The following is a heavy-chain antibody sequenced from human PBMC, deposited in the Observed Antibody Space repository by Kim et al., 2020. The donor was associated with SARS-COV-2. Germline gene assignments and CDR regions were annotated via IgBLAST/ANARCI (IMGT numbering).Heavy chain of an antibody. CDR3: ARAKEALNYYYYGMDV. CDR1: GFTFSSYS. Sequence: GGSLRLSCAASGFTFSSYSMNWVRQAPGKGLEWVSSISSSSSYIYYADSVKGRFTISRDNAKNSLYLQMNSLRAEDTAVYYCARAKEALNYYYYGMDVWGQGTTVTVSS. CDR2: ISSSSSYI. V-gene: IGHV3-21*01. J-gene: IGHJ6*02.